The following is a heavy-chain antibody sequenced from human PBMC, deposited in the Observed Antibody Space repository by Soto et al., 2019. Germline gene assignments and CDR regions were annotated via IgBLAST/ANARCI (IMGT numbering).Heavy chain of an antibody. V-gene: IGHV4-39*01. CDR2: VYYNGNT. D-gene: IGHD1-26*01. CDR3: ARFSGSYNDRSFDH. CDR1: GGSTRSSDYQ. J-gene: IGHJ4*02. Sequence: QLQLQESGPGLVKPSETLSLTCTVSGGSTRSSDYQWVWIRQPPGKGLEWIGNVYYNGNTYYNPSLNSRVTISVDTAKNQFSLKVEPVTAADTAVYYCARFSGSYNDRSFDHWGQGTPVSVSS.